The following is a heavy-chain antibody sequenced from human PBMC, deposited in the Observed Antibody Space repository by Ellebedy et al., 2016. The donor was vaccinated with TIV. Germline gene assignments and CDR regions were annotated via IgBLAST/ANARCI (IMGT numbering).Heavy chain of an antibody. D-gene: IGHD3-10*01. CDR1: GFTFRTYG. CDR3: ARDRETYDYGSGSDGLGY. J-gene: IGHJ4*02. V-gene: IGHV3-33*01. Sequence: GESLKISCAASGFTFRTYGLHWVRQAPGKGLAWVALIWHDGTNKYYADSVKGRFTISRDNSKNTLYLHMNSRRAEDTAVYYCARDRETYDYGSGSDGLGYWGQGTVVTVSS. CDR2: IWHDGTNK.